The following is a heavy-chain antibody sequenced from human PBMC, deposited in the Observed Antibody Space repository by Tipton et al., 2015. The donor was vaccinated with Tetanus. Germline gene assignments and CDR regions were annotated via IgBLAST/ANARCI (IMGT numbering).Heavy chain of an antibody. CDR3: ASLIVGVNNLPDAFDI. CDR2: IHSSSSYI. V-gene: IGHV3-21*01. J-gene: IGHJ3*02. CDR1: GFTFKSYT. D-gene: IGHD1-26*01. Sequence: SLRLSCVASGFTFKSYTLNWVRQAPGKGLEWVSSIHSSSSYIYYADSVRGRFTISRDNARKSLYLQINSLRAEDTAVYYCASLIVGVNNLPDAFDIWGQGTMVTVSS.